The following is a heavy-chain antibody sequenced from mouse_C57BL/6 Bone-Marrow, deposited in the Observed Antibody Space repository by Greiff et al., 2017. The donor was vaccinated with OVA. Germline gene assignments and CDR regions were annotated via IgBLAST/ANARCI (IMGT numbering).Heavy chain of an antibody. CDR2: INPRSGNT. V-gene: IGHV1-81*01. CDR3: ARYCSSLNFDY. Sequence: QVQLQQSGAELVRPGASVKLSCKASGYTFTSYGISWVKQRTGQGLEWIGEINPRSGNTYYNEKFKGKATLTADKYSSTAYMELRSLTSDDSAVYFCARYCSSLNFDYWGQGTTLTVSS. CDR1: GYTFTSYG. D-gene: IGHD1-1*01. J-gene: IGHJ2*01.